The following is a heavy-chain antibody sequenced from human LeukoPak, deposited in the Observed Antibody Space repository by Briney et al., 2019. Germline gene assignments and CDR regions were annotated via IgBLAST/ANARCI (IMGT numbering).Heavy chain of an antibody. CDR2: IYYSGST. CDR1: GGSISSYY. V-gene: IGHV4-39*07. J-gene: IGHJ4*02. Sequence: PSETLSLTCTVSGGSISSYYWSWIRQPPGKGLEWIGSIYYSGSTYYNPSLKSRVTISVDTSKNQFSLKLSSVTAADTAVYYCAREGIVGATGSYFDYWGQGTLVTVSS. CDR3: AREGIVGATGSYFDY. D-gene: IGHD1-26*01.